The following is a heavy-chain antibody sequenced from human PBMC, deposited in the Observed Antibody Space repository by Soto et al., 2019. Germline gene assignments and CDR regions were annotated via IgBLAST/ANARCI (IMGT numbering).Heavy chain of an antibody. J-gene: IGHJ4*02. CDR2: ISYDGTNE. CDR1: GFSLSTSG. CDR3: ARARTWLVPAFES. Sequence: GGSLRLSCAVSGFSLSTSGMHWVRQAPGKGLEWVAAISYDGTNEYYADSVKGRFTISRDSSKRTLFLQMNSLRREDTAVYFCARARTWLVPAFESWGLGTLVTVSS. V-gene: IGHV3-30*03. D-gene: IGHD6-19*01.